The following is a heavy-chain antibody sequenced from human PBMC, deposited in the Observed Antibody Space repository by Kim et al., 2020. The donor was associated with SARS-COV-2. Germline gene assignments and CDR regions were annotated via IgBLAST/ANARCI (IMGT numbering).Heavy chain of an antibody. CDR3: ARDPSIAVYYYGMDV. Sequence: GGSLRLSCAASGFTFSSYGMHWVRQAPGKGLEWVAVISYDGSNKYYADSVKGRLTISRDNSKNTLYLQMNSLRAEDTAVYYCARDPSIAVYYYGMDVWGQGTTVTVSS. V-gene: IGHV3-33*05. CDR1: GFTFSSYG. CDR2: ISYDGSNK. J-gene: IGHJ6*02. D-gene: IGHD6-19*01.